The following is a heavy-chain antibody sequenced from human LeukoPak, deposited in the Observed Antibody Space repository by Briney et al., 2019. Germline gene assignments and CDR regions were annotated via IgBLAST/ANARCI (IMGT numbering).Heavy chain of an antibody. D-gene: IGHD3-22*01. CDR3: AIMHPYYDGSGYWVQ. V-gene: IGHV3-23*01. CDR1: GFTFSSYA. Sequence: GGSLRLSCAASGFTFSSYAMSWVRQAPGKGPEWVSGISTSGGSSSYADSVKGRFTISRDNPRNTLYMQMNSLRAEDTALYYCAIMHPYYDGSGYWVQWGQGTLVTVSS. CDR2: ISTSGGSS. J-gene: IGHJ4*02.